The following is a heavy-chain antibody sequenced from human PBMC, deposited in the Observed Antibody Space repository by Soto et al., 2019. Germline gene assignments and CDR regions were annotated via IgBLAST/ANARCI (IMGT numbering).Heavy chain of an antibody. V-gene: IGHV3-23*01. CDR1: GFTFSSYA. CDR3: AKVRNEDILVVPAVAKPLDY. CDR2: ISGSGGST. J-gene: IGHJ4*02. Sequence: EVQLLESGGGLVQPGGSLRLSCAASGFTFSSYAMSWVRQAPGKGLEWVSAISGSGGSTYYADSVKGRFTISRDNSKNTLYLQMNSLRAHDTAVYYCAKVRNEDILVVPAVAKPLDYWGQGTLVTVSS. D-gene: IGHD2-2*01.